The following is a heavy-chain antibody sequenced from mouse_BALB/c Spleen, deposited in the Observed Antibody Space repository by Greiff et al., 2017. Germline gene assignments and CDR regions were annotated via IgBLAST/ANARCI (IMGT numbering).Heavy chain of an antibody. J-gene: IGHJ1*01. D-gene: IGHD2-10*01. CDR2: INPSNGRT. CDR1: GYTFTSYW. Sequence: QVQLQQPGAELVKPGASVKLSCKASGYTFTSYWMHWVKQRPGQGLEWIGEINPSNGRTNYNEKFKSKATLTVDKSSSTAYMQLSSLTSEDSAVYYCARSGVSTGTVPTDYWYFDVWGAGTTVTVSS. CDR3: ARSGVSTGTVPTDYWYFDV. V-gene: IGHV1S81*02.